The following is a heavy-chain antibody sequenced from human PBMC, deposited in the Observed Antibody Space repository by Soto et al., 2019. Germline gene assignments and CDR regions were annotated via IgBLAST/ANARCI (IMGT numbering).Heavy chain of an antibody. V-gene: IGHV1-58*01. D-gene: IGHD3-3*01. Sequence: GASVKVSCKASGFTFTSSAVQWVRQARGQRLEWIGWIVVGSGNTNYAQKFQERVTITRDMSTSTAYMELSSLRSEDTAVYYCAADIITIFGVVNDFDYWGQGTLVTVSS. CDR3: AADIITIFGVVNDFDY. CDR1: GFTFTSSA. CDR2: IVVGSGNT. J-gene: IGHJ4*02.